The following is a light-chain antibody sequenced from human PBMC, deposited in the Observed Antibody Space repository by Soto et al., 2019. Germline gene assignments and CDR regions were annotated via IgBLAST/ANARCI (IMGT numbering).Light chain of an antibody. Sequence: EIVLTQSPGTLSLSPGERATLSCRASQSVSSSYLAWYQQKPGQTPRLLIYGASSRANGIPDRFSGSGSGTNFTLTISTLETEDFAVYYCQQFGNSPYTFGQGTKLDIK. CDR1: QSVSSSY. J-gene: IGKJ2*01. CDR3: QQFGNSPYT. V-gene: IGKV3-20*01. CDR2: GAS.